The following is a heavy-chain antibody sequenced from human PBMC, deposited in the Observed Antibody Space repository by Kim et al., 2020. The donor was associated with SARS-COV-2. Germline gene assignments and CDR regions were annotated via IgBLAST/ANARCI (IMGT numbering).Heavy chain of an antibody. CDR3: AREMNSSGYYVLLGGLAY. CDR1: GFTFSSYG. CDR2: ISYDGSNK. V-gene: IGHV3-33*05. D-gene: IGHD3-22*01. Sequence: GGSLRLSCAASGFTFSSYGMHWVRQAPGKGLEWVAVISYDGSNKYYADSVKGRFTISRDNSKNTLYLQMNSLRAEDTAVYYCAREMNSSGYYVLLGGLAYWGQGTLVTVSS. J-gene: IGHJ4*02.